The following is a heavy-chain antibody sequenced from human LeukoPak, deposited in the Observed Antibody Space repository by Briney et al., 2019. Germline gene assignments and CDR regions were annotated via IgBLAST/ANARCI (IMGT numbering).Heavy chain of an antibody. V-gene: IGHV1-18*01. CDR3: AREFPGLFPTAPRGYYFDY. Sequence: ASMKVSCKASGYTFTSHGISWVRQAPGQGLEWLGWISVYNGNTNYVQKLQGRVTMTTDTSTSTAYMELRSLRSDDTAVYYCAREFPGLFPTAPRGYYFDYWGQGALVTVSS. D-gene: IGHD1-1*01. CDR1: GYTFTSHG. J-gene: IGHJ4*02. CDR2: ISVYNGNT.